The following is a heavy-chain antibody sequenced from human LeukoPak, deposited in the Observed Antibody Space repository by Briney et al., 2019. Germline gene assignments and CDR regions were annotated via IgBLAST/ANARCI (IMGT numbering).Heavy chain of an antibody. D-gene: IGHD1-14*01. Sequence: SETLSLTCSVSGASITSGAYYWSWLRQHPEKGLEWIGYIADIATKFYNPSFKSRVSISMDPSKNLFSLSLTSLTAADTAVYDCARARRGPVPFDSWGQGILVTVSS. CDR1: GASITSGAYY. V-gene: IGHV4-31*03. CDR3: ARARRGPVPFDS. CDR2: IADIATK. J-gene: IGHJ4*02.